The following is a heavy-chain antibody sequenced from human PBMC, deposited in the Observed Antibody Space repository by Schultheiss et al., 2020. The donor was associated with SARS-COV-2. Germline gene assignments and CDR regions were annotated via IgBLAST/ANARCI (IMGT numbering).Heavy chain of an antibody. D-gene: IGHD2-15*01. CDR1: GFAFSYFG. J-gene: IGHJ4*02. V-gene: IGHV3-30*18. CDR3: AKDRVGLDY. Sequence: GESLKISCAASGFAFSYFGIHWVRQAPGKGLEWVAVISYDGSNKYYADSVKGRFTSSRDDSRATLYLHMNSLRAEDTAVYYCAKDRVGLDYWGQGTLVTVSS. CDR2: ISYDGSNK.